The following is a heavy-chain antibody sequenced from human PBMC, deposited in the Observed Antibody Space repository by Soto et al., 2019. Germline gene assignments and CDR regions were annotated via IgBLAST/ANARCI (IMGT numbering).Heavy chain of an antibody. CDR2: ISAYNGNT. Sequence: QVQLVQSGAEVKKPGASVKVSCKASGYTFTSYGISWVRQAPGQGLEWMGWISAYNGNTNNAQKLQGRVTMTTDTSTSTAYMELRSLRSDDTAVYYCARDGYYDSSGYRSDFDYWGQGTLVTVSS. D-gene: IGHD3-22*01. CDR1: GYTFTSYG. CDR3: ARDGYYDSSGYRSDFDY. J-gene: IGHJ4*02. V-gene: IGHV1-18*01.